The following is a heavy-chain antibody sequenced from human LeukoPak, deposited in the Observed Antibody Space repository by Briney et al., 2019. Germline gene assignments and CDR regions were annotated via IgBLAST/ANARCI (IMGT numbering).Heavy chain of an antibody. V-gene: IGHV3-74*01. Sequence: GSLRLSCAASGFTFSSYWMHWVRQAPGKGLVWVSRVNSDGGITNYADSVKGRFTISRDNAKNTLYLQMNSLRVEDTAVYYCARVSIRSSSWYPIDYRGQGTLVTVSS. CDR2: VNSDGGIT. D-gene: IGHD6-13*01. CDR1: GFTFSSYW. CDR3: ARVSIRSSSWYPIDY. J-gene: IGHJ4*02.